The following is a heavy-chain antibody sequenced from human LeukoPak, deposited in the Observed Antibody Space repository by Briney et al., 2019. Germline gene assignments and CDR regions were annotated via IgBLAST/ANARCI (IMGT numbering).Heavy chain of an antibody. V-gene: IGHV3-53*05. J-gene: IGHJ4*02. CDR2: IYSGGNT. CDR1: GFTVSNAY. CDR3: ARELYYYGSGSYYKGYFDY. Sequence: GGSLRLSCGASGFTVSNAYMSWVRQAPGKGLEWVSLIYSGGNTYYADSVKGRFTISRDNSKNTLYLQMNSLRAEDTAVYYCARELYYYGSGSYYKGYFDYWGQGTLVTVSS. D-gene: IGHD3-10*01.